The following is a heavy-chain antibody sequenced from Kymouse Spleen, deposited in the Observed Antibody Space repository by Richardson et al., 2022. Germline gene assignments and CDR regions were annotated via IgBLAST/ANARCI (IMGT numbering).Heavy chain of an antibody. CDR2: INHSGST. V-gene: IGHV4-34*01. J-gene: IGHJ4*02. Sequence: QVQLQQWGAGLLKPSETLSLTCAVYGGSFSGYYWSWIRQPPGKGLEWIGEINHSGSTNYNPSLKSRVTISVDTSKNQFSLKLSSVTAADTAVYYCARGGDILTGYYNSYFDYWGQGTLVTVSS. CDR1: GGSFSGYY. D-gene: IGHD3-9*01. CDR3: ARGGDILTGYYNSYFDY.